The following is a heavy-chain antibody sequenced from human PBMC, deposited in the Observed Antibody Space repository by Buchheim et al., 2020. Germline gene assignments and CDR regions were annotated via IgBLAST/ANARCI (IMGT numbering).Heavy chain of an antibody. CDR1: GGSISSYY. CDR2: IYYSGST. Sequence: QVQLQESGPGLVKPSETLSLTCTVSGGSISSYYWSWIRQSPGKGLEWIGYIYYSGSTKYNPSLKSRVTISVDTSRNQFSLKLSSVTAADTAVYYCARINHDILTGRTYNFDYWGQGTL. V-gene: IGHV4-59*01. CDR3: ARINHDILTGRTYNFDY. D-gene: IGHD3-9*01. J-gene: IGHJ4*02.